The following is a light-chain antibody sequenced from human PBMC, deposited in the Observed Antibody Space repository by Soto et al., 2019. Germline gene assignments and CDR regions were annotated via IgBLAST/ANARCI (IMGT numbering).Light chain of an antibody. CDR3: QQRHSTPSIT. CDR2: STS. J-gene: IGKJ5*01. V-gene: IGKV1-39*01. Sequence: DIQMTQAPSSLSASVGDRVNITCRASQNIRNSLNWYQQKPGKAPKLLISSTSSLQSGLPSRFSGSGSGTDFTLTISRLQPEDFAIYYCQQRHSTPSITFGQGPRLQ. CDR1: QNIRNS.